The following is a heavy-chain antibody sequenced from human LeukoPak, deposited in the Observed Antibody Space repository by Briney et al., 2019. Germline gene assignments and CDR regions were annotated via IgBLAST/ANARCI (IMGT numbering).Heavy chain of an antibody. Sequence: SQTLSPTCAVSDGSISSSGYSWSWIRQPPGKSLEWIGFIYHSGNIYYNPSLRGRVTISVDRSKNQFSLNLSSVTAADTAVYYCARVFTDAFDIWGQGTMVTVAS. J-gene: IGHJ3*02. D-gene: IGHD2-21*01. CDR2: IYHSGNI. V-gene: IGHV4-30-2*01. CDR1: DGSISSSGYS. CDR3: ARVFTDAFDI.